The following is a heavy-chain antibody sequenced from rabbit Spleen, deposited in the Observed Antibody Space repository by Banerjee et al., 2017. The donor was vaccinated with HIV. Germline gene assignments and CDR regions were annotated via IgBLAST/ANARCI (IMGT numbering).Heavy chain of an antibody. CDR2: IYTGSSGNT. Sequence: QEQLVESGGGLVQPEGSLTLTCTASGFSFSSSYYMCWVRQAPGKGLESIACIYTGSSGNTYYASWAKGRFTITRSTGLNTVTLQMTSLTAADTATYFCASPRAKGGDWATGLWGPGTLVTVS. J-gene: IGHJ4*01. CDR1: GFSFSSSYY. V-gene: IGHV1S45*01. D-gene: IGHD2-1*01. CDR3: ASPRAKGGDWATGL.